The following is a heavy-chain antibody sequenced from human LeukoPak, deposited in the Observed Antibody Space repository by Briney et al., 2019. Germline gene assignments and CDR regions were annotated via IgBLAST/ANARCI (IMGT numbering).Heavy chain of an antibody. CDR2: IYSGGSR. V-gene: IGHV3-53*05. J-gene: IGHJ6*02. Sequence: GGSLRLSCAASGFTVSSSYMSWVRQAPGKGLEWVSVIYSGGSRYYADSVKGRFTISRDNSKNTLYLQMNSLRAEDTAVYYCARDYYYGSGSYYPGTYYYYGMDVWGQGTTVTVSS. CDR1: GFTVSSSY. D-gene: IGHD3-10*01. CDR3: ARDYYYGSGSYYPGTYYYYGMDV.